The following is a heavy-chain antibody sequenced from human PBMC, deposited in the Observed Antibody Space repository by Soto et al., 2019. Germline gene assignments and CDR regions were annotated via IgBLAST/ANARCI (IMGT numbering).Heavy chain of an antibody. CDR1: GYTFTSYY. J-gene: IGHJ6*02. Sequence: ASVKVSCKASGYTFTSYYMHWVRQAPGQGLEWMGIINPSGGSTSYAQKFQGRVTMTRDTSTSTVYMGLSSLRSEDTAVYYCARDLRPLGYSGSYGRYYYGMDVWGQGTTVTVSS. CDR3: ARDLRPLGYSGSYGRYYYGMDV. V-gene: IGHV1-46*01. CDR2: INPSGGST. D-gene: IGHD1-26*01.